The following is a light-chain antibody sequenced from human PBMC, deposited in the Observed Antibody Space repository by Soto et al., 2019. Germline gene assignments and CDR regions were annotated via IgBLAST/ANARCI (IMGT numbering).Light chain of an antibody. CDR3: QSYDISLSGSI. Sequence: QSVLTQPPSVSGAPGQRVTISCTGSSSNIGAGYDVHWYQQLPGTAPKLLIYGNNNRPSGVPDRFFGSKSGTSASLAITGLQAEDEADYYCQSYDISLSGSIFGGGTKVTVL. CDR2: GNN. J-gene: IGLJ2*01. CDR1: SSNIGAGYD. V-gene: IGLV1-40*01.